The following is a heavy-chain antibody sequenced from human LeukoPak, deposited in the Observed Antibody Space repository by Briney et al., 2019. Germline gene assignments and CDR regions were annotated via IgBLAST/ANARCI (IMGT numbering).Heavy chain of an antibody. CDR2: INHNGNVN. J-gene: IGHJ4*02. D-gene: IGHD6-6*01. V-gene: IGHV3-7*03. CDR1: GFTFSSYW. CDR3: ARIGYSSSSLDF. Sequence: PGGSLRLSCAASGFTFSSYWMNWARQAPGKGLEWVASINHNGNVNYYVDSVKGRFTISRDNAKNSLYLQMNSLKAEDTAVYNCARIGYSSSSLDFWGRGTLVTVSS.